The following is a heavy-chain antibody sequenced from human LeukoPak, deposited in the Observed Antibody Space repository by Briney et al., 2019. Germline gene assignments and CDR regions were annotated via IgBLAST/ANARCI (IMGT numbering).Heavy chain of an antibody. CDR3: AREVKAVPGDESFDY. D-gene: IGHD6-19*01. J-gene: IGHJ4*02. V-gene: IGHV3-11*05. CDR2: ISSSSSYR. Sequence: PGGSLRLSCVASGMTYSDYYMSGIRQAPGQGLEWVSYISSSSSYRNYADSVKGRFTISRDNAKDSMYLQMNSQRAEDTALYYCAREVKAVPGDESFDYWGQGTLVTVSS. CDR1: GMTYSDYY.